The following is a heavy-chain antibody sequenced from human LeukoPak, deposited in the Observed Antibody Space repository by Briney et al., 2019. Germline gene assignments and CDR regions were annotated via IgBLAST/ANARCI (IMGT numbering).Heavy chain of an antibody. D-gene: IGHD3-10*01. CDR2: IYYSGST. CDR1: GGSVSSGSYY. CDR3: VMGWSEARPGWFGELSWFDP. Sequence: KPSETLSLTCTVSGGSVSSGSYYWSWIRQPPGKGLEWIGYIYYSGSTNYNPSLKSRVTISVDTSKNQFSLKLSSVTAADTAVYYCVMGWSEARPGWFGELSWFDPRGQGTLVTVSS. J-gene: IGHJ5*02. V-gene: IGHV4-61*01.